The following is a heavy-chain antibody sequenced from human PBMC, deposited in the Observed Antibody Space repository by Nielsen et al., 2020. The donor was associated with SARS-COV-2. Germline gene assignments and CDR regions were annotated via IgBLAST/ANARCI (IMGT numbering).Heavy chain of an antibody. J-gene: IGHJ4*02. CDR3: VCEALNY. CDR2: LNPDGSDK. V-gene: IGHV3-7*01. Sequence: GGSLRLSCAASGFSFSSYAMTWVRQAPGKGLEWVAHLNPDGSDKYYVDSVKGRFTISRDNAKRYLYVQMNSLRAEDTAVYYCVCEALNYWGQGALVTVSA. D-gene: IGHD5-24*01. CDR1: GFSFSSYA.